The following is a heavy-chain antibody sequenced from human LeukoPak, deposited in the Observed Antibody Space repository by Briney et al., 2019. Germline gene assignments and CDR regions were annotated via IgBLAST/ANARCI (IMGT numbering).Heavy chain of an antibody. D-gene: IGHD2-2*01. CDR2: INPNSGGT. J-gene: IGHJ5*02. Sequence: ASVKVSCKAFGYTFTDYYIHWVRQAPGQGLEWMGWINPNSGGTNYAQNFQGRVTMTRDTSISTAYMELSVLGIDDTAVYYCARVVKELTAARGNWFDPGGQGTLVTVSS. CDR1: GYTFTDYY. CDR3: ARVVKELTAARGNWFDP. V-gene: IGHV1-2*02.